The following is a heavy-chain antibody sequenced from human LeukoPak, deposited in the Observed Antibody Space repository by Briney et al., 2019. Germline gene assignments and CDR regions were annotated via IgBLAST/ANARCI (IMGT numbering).Heavy chain of an antibody. J-gene: IGHJ4*02. CDR2: INHSGST. D-gene: IGHD3-9*01. CDR3: ARQAVVLRYFDWLLPGPFDY. V-gene: IGHV4-34*01. CDR1: GGSFSGYY. Sequence: PSETLSLTCAVYGGSFSGYYWSWIRQPPGKGLEWIGEINHSGSTNYNPSLKSRVTISVDTSKNQFSLKLSSVTAADTAVYYCARQAVVLRYFDWLLPGPFDYWGQGTLVTVSS.